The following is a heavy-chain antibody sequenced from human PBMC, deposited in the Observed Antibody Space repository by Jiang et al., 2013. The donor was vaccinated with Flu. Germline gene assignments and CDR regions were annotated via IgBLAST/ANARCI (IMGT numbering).Heavy chain of an antibody. V-gene: IGHV1-46*01. CDR2: SGGST. Sequence: SGGSTSYAQKFQGRVTMTRDTSTSTVYMELSSLRSEDTAVYYCARGRRFLEWLFDNEKNWFDPWGQGTLVTVSS. J-gene: IGHJ5*02. D-gene: IGHD3-3*01. CDR3: ARGRRFLEWLFDNEKNWFDP.